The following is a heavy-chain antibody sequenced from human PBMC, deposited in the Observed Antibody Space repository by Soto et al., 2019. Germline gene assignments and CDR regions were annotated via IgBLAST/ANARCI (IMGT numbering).Heavy chain of an antibody. Sequence: ASVKVSCKASGFTFTSYGFSWVRQAPGQGLEWMGWIGAYNGNTNYAQKFQGRVTVTTNTSTNTAYMELRSLRSDDTAVYYCARDYDWTFEYWGQGTLVTVSS. D-gene: IGHD1-20*01. CDR2: IGAYNGNT. V-gene: IGHV1-18*04. CDR1: GFTFTSYG. J-gene: IGHJ4*02. CDR3: ARDYDWTFEY.